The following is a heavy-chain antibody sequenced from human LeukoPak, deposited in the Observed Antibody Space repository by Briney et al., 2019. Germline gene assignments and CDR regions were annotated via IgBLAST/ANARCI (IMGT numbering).Heavy chain of an antibody. CDR3: AQQVGYCSSGSCYFTY. CDR2: IYSGGGT. V-gene: IGHV3-53*01. J-gene: IGHJ1*01. D-gene: IGHD2-15*01. Sequence: GGSLRLSCAASGFTVSNNYMSWVRQAPGKGLEWVSVIYSGGGTSYADSVKGRFLISRDNSKNILYLQMSSLRAEDTAVYYCAQQVGYCSSGSCYFTYWGQGTLVTVSS. CDR1: GFTVSNNY.